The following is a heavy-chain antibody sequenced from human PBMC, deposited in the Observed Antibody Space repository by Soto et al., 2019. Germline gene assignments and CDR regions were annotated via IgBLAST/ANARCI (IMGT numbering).Heavy chain of an antibody. V-gene: IGHV3-23*01. D-gene: IGHD2-15*01. J-gene: IGHJ4*02. CDR2: ISGSGGST. Sequence: GGSLRLSCAASGFTFSSYAMSWVRQAPGKGLEWVSAISGSGGSTYYADSVKGRFTISRDNSKNTLYLQMNSLRAEDTAVYYCAKETLDIVVVVAATPGGFDYWGQGTLVTVSS. CDR3: AKETLDIVVVVAATPGGFDY. CDR1: GFTFSSYA.